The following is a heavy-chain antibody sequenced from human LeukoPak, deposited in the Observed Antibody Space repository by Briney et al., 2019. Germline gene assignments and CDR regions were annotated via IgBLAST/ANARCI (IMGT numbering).Heavy chain of an antibody. J-gene: IGHJ6*03. CDR3: AKGSGWEQSYYYYYMDV. CDR2: IHPSGGST. V-gene: IGHV1-46*01. D-gene: IGHD1-26*01. Sequence: ASVKVSCKASGNILTTYYMHWVRQAPGQGLEWMGIIHPSGGSTVYAQKFQGRVTMTRDKSTSTVYMELSSLRAEDTAVYYCAKGSGWEQSYYYYYMDVWGKGTTVTISS. CDR1: GNILTTYY.